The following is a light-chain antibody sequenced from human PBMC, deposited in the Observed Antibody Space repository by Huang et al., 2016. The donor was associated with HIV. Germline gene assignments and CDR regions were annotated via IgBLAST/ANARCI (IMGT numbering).Light chain of an antibody. V-gene: IGKV3-15*01. CDR3: QQYNNWLLS. CDR1: RSVSSN. Sequence: IVMTQSPATLSVSLGERVTVSCRANRSVSSNLAWYQQRPGQAPRLLIYGSSTRAPGIPARFSGSGSGTDFSLTSSSLQSEDFALYYCQQYNNWLLSFGGGTSVDI. J-gene: IGKJ4*01. CDR2: GSS.